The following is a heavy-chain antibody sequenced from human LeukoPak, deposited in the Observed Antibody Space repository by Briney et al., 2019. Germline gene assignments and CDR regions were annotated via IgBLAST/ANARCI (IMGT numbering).Heavy chain of an antibody. J-gene: IGHJ4*02. Sequence: GGSLRLSCAASGFTVSSSYMSWVRQAPGKGLECVSVIYSGGTTYYADSVKGRFTISRDNSENTLYLQMNSLRAEDTAVYYCARALRSYFDYWGQGTLVTVSS. V-gene: IGHV3-53*01. CDR2: IYSGGTT. CDR1: GFTVSSSY. CDR3: ARALRSYFDY.